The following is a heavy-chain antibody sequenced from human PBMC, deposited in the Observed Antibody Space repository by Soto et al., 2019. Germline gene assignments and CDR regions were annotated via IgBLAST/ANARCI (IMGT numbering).Heavy chain of an antibody. J-gene: IGHJ4*02. D-gene: IGHD3-22*01. CDR3: ARDHYDSSGYSGY. V-gene: IGHV1-18*04. Sequence: QVQLVQSGTEVKKPGASVKVSCKASGYTFPSYGFSWVRQAPGQGLEWMGWTSAYNGNTHYAQKLQDRFTMTTDTSTSTAYMELRSLRSDDSAVYYRARDHYDSSGYSGYWGQGTLVTVSS. CDR1: GYTFPSYG. CDR2: TSAYNGNT.